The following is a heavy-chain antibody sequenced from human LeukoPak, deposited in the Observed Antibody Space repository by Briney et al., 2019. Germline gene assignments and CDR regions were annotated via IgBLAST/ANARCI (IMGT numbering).Heavy chain of an antibody. CDR1: GGTFSSYA. CDR3: ARDSGSGLLPLGYYYYYGMDV. J-gene: IGHJ6*02. V-gene: IGHV1-69*04. D-gene: IGHD3-10*01. CDR2: IIPILGIA. Sequence: SVKVSCKASGGTFSSYALSWVRQAPGQGLEWMGRIIPILGIANYAQKFQGRVTITADKFTSTAYMELSSLRSEDTAVYYCARDSGSGLLPLGYYYYYGMDVWGQGTTVTVSS.